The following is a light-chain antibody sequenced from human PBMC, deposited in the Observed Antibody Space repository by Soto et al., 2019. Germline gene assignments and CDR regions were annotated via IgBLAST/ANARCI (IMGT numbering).Light chain of an antibody. CDR2: DVS. J-gene: IGLJ1*01. CDR1: SSDVGGYNY. CDR3: CSYAGRYTYV. V-gene: IGLV2-11*01. Sequence: QSALTQPRSVSGSPGQSVTISCTGTSSDVGGYNYVSWYQQHPGKAPKLMIYDVSKRPAGVPDRFSGSKSDNTASLTISGLKTEDEADYFCCSYAGRYTYVFGTGTKVTVL.